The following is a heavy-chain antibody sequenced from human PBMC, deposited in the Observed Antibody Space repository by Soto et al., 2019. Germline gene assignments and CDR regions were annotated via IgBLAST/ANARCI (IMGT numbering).Heavy chain of an antibody. CDR2: IYHTGRT. V-gene: IGHV4-4*02. J-gene: IGHJ3*02. CDR3: VRDEAHYDILTGSSLGRAFDI. Sequence: QVQLQESGPSLVKPSGTLSLTCVITNASISSSNWWSWVRQAPGKGLEWIGEIYHTGRTNYAPSLKSRVTMSIDKSNNRFSPRLTSSTAADTAVYYCVRDEAHYDILTGSSLGRAFDIWCQGTMVTVSS. CDR1: NASISSSNW. D-gene: IGHD3-9*01.